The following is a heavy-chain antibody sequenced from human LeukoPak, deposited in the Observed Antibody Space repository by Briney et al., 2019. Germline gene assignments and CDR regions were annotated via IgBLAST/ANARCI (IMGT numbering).Heavy chain of an antibody. Sequence: ASVKVSCKASGYTSTKYVVHWVCQAPGQRPEWMGWINAGNGDTKYSQNFQDRVTITRDTSANTAYMELSSLTSEDTALYYCARDDCGDTCYPGGYWGQGTLVTVSS. D-gene: IGHD2-21*01. J-gene: IGHJ4*02. CDR1: GYTSTKYV. CDR3: ARDDCGDTCYPGGY. V-gene: IGHV1-3*01. CDR2: INAGNGDT.